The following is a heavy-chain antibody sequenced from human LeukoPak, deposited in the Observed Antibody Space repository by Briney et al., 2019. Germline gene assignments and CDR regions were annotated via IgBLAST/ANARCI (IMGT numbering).Heavy chain of an antibody. CDR1: GGSFSGYY. D-gene: IGHD5-18*01. Sequence: SETLPLTCAVYGGSFSGYYWSWIRQPPGKGLEWIGEINHSGSTNYNPSLKSRVTISVDTSKNQFSLKLSSVTAADTAVYYCARGRGYSYGHWGQGTLVTVSS. V-gene: IGHV4-34*01. CDR2: INHSGST. J-gene: IGHJ4*02. CDR3: ARGRGYSYGH.